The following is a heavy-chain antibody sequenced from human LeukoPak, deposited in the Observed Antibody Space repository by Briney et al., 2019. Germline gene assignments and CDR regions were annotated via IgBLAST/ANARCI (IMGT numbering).Heavy chain of an antibody. D-gene: IGHD3-10*01. Sequence: SETLSLTCAVSGYSISSGYYWGWIRQPPGKGLEWIGSIYHSGSTYYNPSLKSRVTISVDTSKNQFSLNLSSVTAADTAVYYCARTQWFGELLFDYWGQGTLVTVSS. V-gene: IGHV4-38-2*01. J-gene: IGHJ4*02. CDR3: ARTQWFGELLFDY. CDR1: GYSISSGYY. CDR2: IYHSGST.